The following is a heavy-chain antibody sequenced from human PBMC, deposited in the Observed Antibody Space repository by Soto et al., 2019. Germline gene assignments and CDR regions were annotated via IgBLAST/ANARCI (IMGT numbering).Heavy chain of an antibody. CDR2: IHHGGST. CDR3: ARGYRISMVILTTNYFDS. D-gene: IGHD3-10*01. Sequence: QVQLHQWGAGLLKPSETRSLTCAVNGGPFGGFYWTWIRQSPGKGLGGFGEIHHGGSTNYNPSLKSRVTMSLDTSKNQFSLKLTPVTAADTAVYYCARGYRISMVILTTNYFDSWGQGTPVTVSS. CDR1: GGPFGGFY. V-gene: IGHV4-34*01. J-gene: IGHJ4*02.